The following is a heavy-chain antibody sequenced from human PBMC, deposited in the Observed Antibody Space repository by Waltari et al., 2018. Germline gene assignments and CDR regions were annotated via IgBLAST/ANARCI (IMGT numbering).Heavy chain of an antibody. D-gene: IGHD6-6*01. CDR1: GYSISSGYY. CDR2: IYHSGST. V-gene: IGHV4-38-2*01. Sequence: QVQLQESGPGLVKPSETLSLTCAVSGYSISSGYYWGWIRQPPGKGLEWIGSIYHSGSTYYNPSLKSRVTISVDTSKNQFSLKLSSVTAADTAVYYCARRKRNSSSLGFDYWGQGTLVTVSS. J-gene: IGHJ4*02. CDR3: ARRKRNSSSLGFDY.